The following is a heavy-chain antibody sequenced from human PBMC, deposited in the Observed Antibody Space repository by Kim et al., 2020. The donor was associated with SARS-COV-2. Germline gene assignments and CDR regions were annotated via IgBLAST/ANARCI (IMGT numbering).Heavy chain of an antibody. CDR2: MNPNSGNT. D-gene: IGHD3-10*01. CDR1: GYTFTSYD. V-gene: IGHV1-8*01. Sequence: ASVKVSCKASGYTFTSYDINWVRQATGQGLEWMGWMNPNSGNTGYAQKFQGRVTMTRNTSISTAYMELSSLRSEDTAVYYCARVPFNMVRGVSPLDYWGQGTLVTVSS. CDR3: ARVPFNMVRGVSPLDY. J-gene: IGHJ4*02.